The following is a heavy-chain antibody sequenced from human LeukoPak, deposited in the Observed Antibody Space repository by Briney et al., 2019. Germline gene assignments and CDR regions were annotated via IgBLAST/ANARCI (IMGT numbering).Heavy chain of an antibody. CDR1: GGTFSSYA. CDR3: ARVLRKGFWRDYYYYGMDV. J-gene: IGHJ6*02. Sequence: SVKVSCKASGGTFSSYAISWVRQAPGQGLEWMGRIIPIFGIANYAQKFQGRVTITADKSTSTAYMELSSLRSEDTAVYYCARVLRKGFWRDYYYYGMDVWGQGTTVTVS. V-gene: IGHV1-69*04. CDR2: IIPIFGIA. D-gene: IGHD3-3*01.